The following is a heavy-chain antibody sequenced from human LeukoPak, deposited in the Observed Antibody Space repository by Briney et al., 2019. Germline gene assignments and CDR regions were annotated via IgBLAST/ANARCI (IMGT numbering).Heavy chain of an antibody. J-gene: IGHJ4*02. CDR1: GFTVSSNY. CDR2: IYSGGST. Sequence: PGGSLRLSCAASGFTVSSNYMSWVRQAPGKGLEWVSVIYSGGSTYYADSVKGRFTISRHNSKNTLYLQMNSLRAEDTAVYYCATDLSYGSGSYYYYFDYWGQGTLVTVSS. D-gene: IGHD3-10*01. V-gene: IGHV3-53*01. CDR3: ATDLSYGSGSYYYYFDY.